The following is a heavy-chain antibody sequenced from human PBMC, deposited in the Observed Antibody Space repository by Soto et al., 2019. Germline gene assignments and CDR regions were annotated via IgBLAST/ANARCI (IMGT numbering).Heavy chain of an antibody. V-gene: IGHV2-5*02. Sequence: QNTLKESGPTLVKPTQTLTLTCTFSGFSLSTSGVGVGWIRQPPGKALEWLALIYWDDDKRYSPSLKSRLTITXXTXKXXVVLTMTNMDPVDTATYYCAHRRESSGWYLLDFDYWGQGTLVTVSS. D-gene: IGHD6-19*01. CDR3: AHRRESSGWYLLDFDY. CDR1: GFSLSTSGVG. J-gene: IGHJ4*02. CDR2: IYWDDDK.